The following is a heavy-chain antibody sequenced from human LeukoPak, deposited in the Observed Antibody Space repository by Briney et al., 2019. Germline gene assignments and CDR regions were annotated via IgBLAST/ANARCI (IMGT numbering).Heavy chain of an antibody. Sequence: SETLSLTCAVYGGSFSGYYWSWIRQPPGKGLEWIGEINHSGSTNYNPSLKSRVSISVDTSKNQFSLKLSSVTAADTAVYYCARQGRVVVVVPAAMDWFDPWGQGTLVTVSS. CDR1: GGSFSGYY. V-gene: IGHV4-34*01. CDR3: ARQGRVVVVVPAAMDWFDP. D-gene: IGHD2-2*01. CDR2: INHSGST. J-gene: IGHJ5*02.